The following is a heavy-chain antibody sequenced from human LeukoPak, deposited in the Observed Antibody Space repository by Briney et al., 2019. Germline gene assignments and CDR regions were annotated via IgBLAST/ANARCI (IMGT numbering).Heavy chain of an antibody. CDR2: IYYSGST. J-gene: IGHJ5*02. V-gene: IGHV4-39*01. CDR3: ARLPWYYYDSSGYYYNNWFDP. CDR1: GGSISSSSYY. Sequence: SETLSLTCTVSGGSISSSSYYWRWLRQPPGKGLEWIGSIYYSGSTYYNPSLKSRVTISVDTSKNQFSLKLSSVTAADTAVYYWARLPWYYYDSSGYYYNNWFDPWGQGTLVTVSS. D-gene: IGHD3-22*01.